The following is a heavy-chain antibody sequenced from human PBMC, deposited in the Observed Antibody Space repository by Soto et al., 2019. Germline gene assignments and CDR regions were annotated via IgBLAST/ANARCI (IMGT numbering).Heavy chain of an antibody. CDR2: ISYDGSNK. D-gene: IGHD6-13*01. CDR3: ARLQQLEYYFDY. J-gene: IGHJ4*02. CDR1: GFPFSSYA. V-gene: IGHV3-30-3*01. Sequence: HPGGSLRLSCAASGFPFSSYAMHWVRQAPGKGLEWVAVISYDGSNKYYADSVKGRFTISRDNSKNTLYLQMNSLRAEDTAVYYCARLQQLEYYFDYWGQGTLVTVSS.